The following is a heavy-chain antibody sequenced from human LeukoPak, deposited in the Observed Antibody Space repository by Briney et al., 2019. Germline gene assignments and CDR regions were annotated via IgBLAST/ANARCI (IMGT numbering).Heavy chain of an antibody. CDR3: AAGNYYDSSGYYHLGYFDY. D-gene: IGHD3-22*01. CDR1: GYTFTGYG. CDR2: IGAYNGNT. V-gene: IGHV1-18*01. Sequence: ASVKVSCKASGYTFTGYGISWVRQAPGQGLEWMGWIGAYNGNTNYAQKLQGRVTMTTDTSTSTAYMELRSLRSDDTAVYYCAAGNYYDSSGYYHLGYFDYWGQGTLVTVSS. J-gene: IGHJ4*02.